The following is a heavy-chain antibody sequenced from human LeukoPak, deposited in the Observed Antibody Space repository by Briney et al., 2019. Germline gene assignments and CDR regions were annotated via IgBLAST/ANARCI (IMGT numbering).Heavy chain of an antibody. CDR3: ARGVGYCSSTSCYWWFDP. CDR1: GFTFSSYW. Sequence: GGSLRLSCAASGFTFSSYWMHWVRQAPGKGLVWVSRINSDGSITSYADSVKGRFTISRDNAKNTLSLQMNSLRAEDTAVYYCARGVGYCSSTSCYWWFDPWGQGTLVTVSS. D-gene: IGHD2-2*01. J-gene: IGHJ5*02. V-gene: IGHV3-74*01. CDR2: INSDGSIT.